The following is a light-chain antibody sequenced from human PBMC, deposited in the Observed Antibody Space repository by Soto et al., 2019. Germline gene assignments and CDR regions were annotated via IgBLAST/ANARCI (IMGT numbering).Light chain of an antibody. V-gene: IGLV2-8*01. CDR3: CSYVGGYSYV. CDR2: EVN. J-gene: IGLJ1*01. CDR1: SSDVGGYNY. Sequence: QSVLTQPPSASGSPGQSVTISCTGTSSDVGGYNYVSWFQQHPGKAPKLIIHEVNQRPSGVPDRFSGSKSGNTASLTVSGLQAEDEADYYCCSYVGGYSYVFGIGTKVTVL.